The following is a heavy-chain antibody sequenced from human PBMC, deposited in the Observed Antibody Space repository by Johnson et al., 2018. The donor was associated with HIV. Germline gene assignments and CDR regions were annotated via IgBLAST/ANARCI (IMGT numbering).Heavy chain of an antibody. Sequence: VQLVESGGGVVQPGRSLRLSCAASGFTFSSYALHWVRQAPGKGLEWVAVISYDGSNQYYADSVKGRFTISRDNSKNTLYLQLNSLRPEDTAVYYCVKDRGGRFSGSYLSLRVGAFDIWGQGTLVTVSS. CDR2: ISYDGSNQ. V-gene: IGHV3-30*04. CDR1: GFTFSSYA. CDR3: VKDRGGRFSGSYLSLRVGAFDI. J-gene: IGHJ3*02. D-gene: IGHD1-26*01.